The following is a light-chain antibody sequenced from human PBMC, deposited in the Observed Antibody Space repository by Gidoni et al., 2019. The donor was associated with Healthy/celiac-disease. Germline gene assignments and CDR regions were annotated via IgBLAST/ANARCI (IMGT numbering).Light chain of an antibody. J-gene: IGKJ4*01. CDR2: AAS. Sequence: DIQSTPSPSFLSASVGDSVTITCRASQGISSYLAWYQQKPGKAPKLLIYAASTLQSGVPSRFSGSGSGTEFTLTISSLQPEDFATYYCQQLNSYPLLTFXGXTKVEIK. CDR3: QQLNSYPLLT. V-gene: IGKV1-9*01. CDR1: QGISSY.